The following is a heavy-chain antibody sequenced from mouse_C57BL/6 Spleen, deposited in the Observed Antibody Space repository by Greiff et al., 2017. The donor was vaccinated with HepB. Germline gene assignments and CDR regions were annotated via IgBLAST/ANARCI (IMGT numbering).Heavy chain of an antibody. D-gene: IGHD1-1*01. J-gene: IGHJ4*01. Sequence: QVQLQQSGPELVKPGASVKISCKASGYAFSSSWMNWVKQRPGKGLEWIGRIYPGDGDTNYNGKFKGKATLTADKSSSTAYMQLSSLTSEDSAVYFCARFYGTLYAMDYWGQGTSVTVSS. CDR3: ARFYGTLYAMDY. CDR2: IYPGDGDT. CDR1: GYAFSSSW. V-gene: IGHV1-82*01.